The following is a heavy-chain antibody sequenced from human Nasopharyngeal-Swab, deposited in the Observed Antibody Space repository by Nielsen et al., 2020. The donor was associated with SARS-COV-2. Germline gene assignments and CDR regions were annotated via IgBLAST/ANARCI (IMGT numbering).Heavy chain of an antibody. J-gene: IGHJ4*02. CDR2: ISSSGERT. V-gene: IGHV3-23*01. D-gene: IGHD6-25*01. CDR1: GFTFSGLD. Sequence: GSLRLSCAASGFTFSGLDMSWVRQAPGKGLEWVSSISSSGERTYYSDSLKGRFTISRDNSKNTLFLQMNSLRAEDTAVYYCAKDASISEAADEYLGQGALVTVSS. CDR3: AKDASISEAADEY.